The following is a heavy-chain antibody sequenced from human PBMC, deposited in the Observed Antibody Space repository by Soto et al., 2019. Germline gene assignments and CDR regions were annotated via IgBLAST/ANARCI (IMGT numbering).Heavy chain of an antibody. J-gene: IGHJ5*02. CDR1: GGIFTTYT. V-gene: IGHV1-69*02. Sequence: QVQLVQSGAEVKKPGSSVKVSCKASGGIFTTYTISWVRQAPGQGLEWVGRIVPSIGLANYTQKFQGRVTITADKSTSTVYMELSSLTSEDTAVYYCARLDYGDYSWFDPWGQGTLVTVSS. CDR3: ARLDYGDYSWFDP. CDR2: IVPSIGLA. D-gene: IGHD4-17*01.